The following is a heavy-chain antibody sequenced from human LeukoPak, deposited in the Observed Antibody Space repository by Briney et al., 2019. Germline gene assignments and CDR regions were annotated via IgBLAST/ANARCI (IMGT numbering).Heavy chain of an antibody. V-gene: IGHV3-21*01. D-gene: IGHD5-12*01. CDR2: ISSSSSYI. CDR3: ASKWPRRNDAFDI. Sequence: GGSLRLSCAASGFTFSSYAMSWVRQAPGKGLEWVSPISSSSSYIYYADSVKGRFTISRDNAKNSLYLQMNSLRAEDTAVYYCASKWPRRNDAFDIWGQGTMVTVSS. J-gene: IGHJ3*02. CDR1: GFTFSSYA.